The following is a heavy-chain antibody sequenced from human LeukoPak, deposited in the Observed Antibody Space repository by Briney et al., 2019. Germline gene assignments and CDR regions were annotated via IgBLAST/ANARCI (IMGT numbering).Heavy chain of an antibody. CDR1: GDSVSINSAS. Sequence: SQTLSLTFAISGDSVSINSASWNWIRQSPSRGLEWLGRTYYRSKWFYDYAVSVNSRITINPDTSKNQFSLQLNSVTPEDTAVYYCARGSYFDYWGQGTLVTVSS. CDR3: ARGSYFDY. CDR2: TYYRSKWFY. V-gene: IGHV6-1*01. J-gene: IGHJ4*02.